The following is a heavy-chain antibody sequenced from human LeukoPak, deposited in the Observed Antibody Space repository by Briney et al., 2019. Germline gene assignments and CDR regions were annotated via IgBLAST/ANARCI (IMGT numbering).Heavy chain of an antibody. CDR1: GGSISSSNW. V-gene: IGHV4-4*02. D-gene: IGHD4-17*01. CDR2: IYHSGST. CDR3: ARDPTTVTTWYFDL. Sequence: SGTLSLTCAVSGGSISSSNWWSWVRQPPGKGLEWIGEIYHSGSTNHKPSLKSRVTISVDKSKNQFSLKLSSVTAADTAVYYCARDPTTVTTWYFDLWGRGTLVTVSS. J-gene: IGHJ2*01.